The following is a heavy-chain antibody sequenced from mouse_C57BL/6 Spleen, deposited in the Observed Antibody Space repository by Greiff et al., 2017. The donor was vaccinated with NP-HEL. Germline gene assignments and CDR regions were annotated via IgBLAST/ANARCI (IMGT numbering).Heavy chain of an antibody. CDR2: IDPNSGGT. CDR3: AGESITTVVAPYFDY. J-gene: IGHJ2*01. V-gene: IGHV1-72*01. Sequence: QVQLQQPGAELVKPGASVKLSCKASGYTFTSYWMHWVKQRPGRGLEWIGRIDPNSGGTKYNEKFKSKATLTVDKPSSTAYMQLSSLTSEESAVSYCAGESITTVVAPYFDYWGQGTTLTVSS. D-gene: IGHD1-1*01. CDR1: GYTFTSYW.